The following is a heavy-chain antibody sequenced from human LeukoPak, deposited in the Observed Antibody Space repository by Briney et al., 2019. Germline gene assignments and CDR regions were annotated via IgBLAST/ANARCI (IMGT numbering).Heavy chain of an antibody. CDR1: GFTFGDYA. V-gene: IGHV3-49*03. CDR3: TGSRGYSGYDSDYYYMDV. CDR2: IRSKAYGGTT. D-gene: IGHD5-12*01. J-gene: IGHJ6*03. Sequence: GRSLRLSCTASGFTFGDYAMSWFRQAPGKGLEWVGFIRSKAYGGTTEYAASVKGRFTISRDDSKSIAYLQMNSLKTEDTAVYYCTGSRGYSGYDSDYYYMDVRGKGTTVTVSS.